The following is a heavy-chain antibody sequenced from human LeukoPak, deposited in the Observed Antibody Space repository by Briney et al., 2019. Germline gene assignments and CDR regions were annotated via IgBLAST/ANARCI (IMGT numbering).Heavy chain of an antibody. Sequence: GASVKVSCKASGYTFTGYYMHWVRQAPGQGLEWMGWINPNSGCTNYAQKCQGMFTMTRETSISTAYMELSRLRSDDTAVYYCAREISLAGIAGVYNWFDPWGQGTLVTVSS. CDR2: INPNSGCT. CDR3: AREISLAGIAGVYNWFDP. J-gene: IGHJ5*02. D-gene: IGHD6-13*01. V-gene: IGHV1-2*02. CDR1: GYTFTGYY.